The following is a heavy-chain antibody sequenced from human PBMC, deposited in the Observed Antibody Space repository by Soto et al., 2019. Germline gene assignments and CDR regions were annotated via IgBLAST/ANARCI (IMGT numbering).Heavy chain of an antibody. Sequence: QVQLVESGGGVVQPGRSLRLSCAASGFSFSTFTMHWVRQAPGKGLEWVALIRFDGSNEGYADSVKGRFTISRDPSKNTVFLQMNNLRAEDTALYFCARGRIVGASLAFDYWGPGTLVTVSS. J-gene: IGHJ4*02. CDR2: IRFDGSNE. V-gene: IGHV3-33*01. CDR1: GFSFSTFT. CDR3: ARGRIVGASLAFDY. D-gene: IGHD1-26*01.